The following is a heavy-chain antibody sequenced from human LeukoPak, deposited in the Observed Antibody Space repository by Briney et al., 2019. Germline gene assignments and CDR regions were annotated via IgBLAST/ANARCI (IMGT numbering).Heavy chain of an antibody. D-gene: IGHD5-18*01. CDR2: INHSGST. J-gene: IGHJ4*02. V-gene: IGHV4-34*01. CDR3: ARRYSYGYGYFDY. Sequence: NPSETLSLTCAVYGGSFSGYYWSWIRQPPGKGLEWIGEINHSGSTNYNPSLKSRVTISVDTSKNQFSLKLSSVTAADTAVYYCARRYSYGYGYFDYWGQGTLVTVSS. CDR1: GGSFSGYY.